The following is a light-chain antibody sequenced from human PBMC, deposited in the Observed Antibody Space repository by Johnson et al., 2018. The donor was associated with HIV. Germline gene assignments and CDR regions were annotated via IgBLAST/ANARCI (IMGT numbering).Light chain of an antibody. CDR3: GTWDSGLSAGNV. J-gene: IGLJ1*01. CDR1: SCDIGNNY. CDR2: DNN. V-gene: IGLV1-51*01. Sequence: QSVLTQPPSVSAAPGQKVTISCSGSSCDIGNNYVSWHQQLPGTAPKLLIYDNNNRSSGIPDRISGSKSGTSATLGITRLKTGDEADDYCGTWDSGLSAGNVFGTGTKVTVL.